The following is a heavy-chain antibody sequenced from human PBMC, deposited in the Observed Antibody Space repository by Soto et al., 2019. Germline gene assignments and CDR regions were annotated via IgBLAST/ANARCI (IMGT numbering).Heavy chain of an antibody. D-gene: IGHD3-16*02. J-gene: IGHJ4*02. Sequence: GGSLRLSCAASGFTFSSYAMSWVRQAPGKGLEWVSAISGSGGSTYYADSVKGRFTISRDNSKNTLYLQMNSLRAEDTAVYYCANSPLGELSSGDYWGQGTLVTVSS. CDR3: ANSPLGELSSGDY. V-gene: IGHV3-23*01. CDR1: GFTFSSYA. CDR2: ISGSGGST.